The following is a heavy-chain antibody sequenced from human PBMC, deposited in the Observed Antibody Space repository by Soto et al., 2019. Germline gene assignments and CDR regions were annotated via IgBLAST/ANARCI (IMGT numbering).Heavy chain of an antibody. J-gene: IGHJ4*02. D-gene: IGHD6-19*01. Sequence: QVHLVESGGGVVQPGGSLRISCEVSGFTFSDYGMHWVRKAPGKGLEWVAVISDDGNNQYYPDSLRGRFTISRDNSRNTLFLQMNSLRVEDTAVYYCVKPSGWYPDYWGQGTQVTVSS. CDR3: VKPSGWYPDY. CDR2: ISDDGNNQ. V-gene: IGHV3-30*18. CDR1: GFTFSDYG.